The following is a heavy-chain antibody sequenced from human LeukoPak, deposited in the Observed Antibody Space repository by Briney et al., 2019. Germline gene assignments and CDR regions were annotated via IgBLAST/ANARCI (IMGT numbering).Heavy chain of an antibody. CDR2: INHSGST. J-gene: IGHJ4*02. CDR3: ARLDRFGELSH. V-gene: IGHV4-34*01. CDR1: GGSFSGYY. Sequence: KTSETLSLTCAVYGGSFSGYYWSWIRQPPGKGLEWIGEINHSGSTYYNPSLKSRVTISVDTSKNQFSLKLSSVTAADTAVYYCARLDRFGELSHWGQGTLVTVSS. D-gene: IGHD3-10*01.